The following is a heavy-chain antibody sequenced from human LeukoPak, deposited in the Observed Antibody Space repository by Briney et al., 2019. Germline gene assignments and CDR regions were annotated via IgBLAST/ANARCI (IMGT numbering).Heavy chain of an antibody. CDR1: GYTLTELS. D-gene: IGHD3-3*01. V-gene: IGHV1-24*01. J-gene: IGHJ4*02. CDR2: FDPEDGET. Sequence: ASVKVSCKVSGYTLTELSMHWVRQAPGTRLEWMGGFDPEDGETIYAQKFQGRVTMTEDTSTDTAYMELSSLRSEDTAVYYCATTRGRDYDFWSGNVDYWGQGTLVTVSS. CDR3: ATTRGRDYDFWSGNVDY.